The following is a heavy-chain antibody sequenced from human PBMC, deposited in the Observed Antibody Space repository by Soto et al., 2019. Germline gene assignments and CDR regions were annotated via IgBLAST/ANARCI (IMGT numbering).Heavy chain of an antibody. CDR1: GFSLSTSGMC. V-gene: IGHV2-70*11. J-gene: IGHJ6*03. CDR3: ALARGLPPDYYYYYMDV. CDR2: IDWDDDK. D-gene: IGHD1-26*01. Sequence: SGPTLVKPTQTLTLTCTFSGFSLSTSGMCVSWIRQPPGKALEWLARIDWDDDKYYSTSLKTRLTISKDTSKNQVVLTMTNMDPVDTATYYCALARGLPPDYYYYYMDVWGKGTTVTVSS.